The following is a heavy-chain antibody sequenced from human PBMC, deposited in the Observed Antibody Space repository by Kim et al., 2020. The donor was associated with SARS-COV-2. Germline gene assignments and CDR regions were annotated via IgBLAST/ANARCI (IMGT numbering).Heavy chain of an antibody. CDR1: DGSMSSGSYY. D-gene: IGHD2-21*02. CDR3: ARWTAGGGAFDI. CDR2: IYYSGTT. Sequence: SETLSLTCTVSDGSMSSGSYYWGWIRQPPGKGLEWIGSIYYSGTTYYNPSLKSRVTISVDTSKNQFSLKLSSVIAADTAVYYCARWTAGGGAFDIWGQGTMVTVSS. V-gene: IGHV4-39*01. J-gene: IGHJ3*02.